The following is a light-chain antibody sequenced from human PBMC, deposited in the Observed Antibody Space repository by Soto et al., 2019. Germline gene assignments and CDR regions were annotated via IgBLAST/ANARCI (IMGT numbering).Light chain of an antibody. V-gene: IGLV2-14*01. Sequence: QSALTQPASVSGSPGQSITISCTGTSSDVGGYKYVSWYQQHPGKVPKLMIYEVSNRPSGVSNRFSGSKSGNTASLTISGRQAEDEADYYCSSYTSSNTLVFGGGTKLTVL. CDR1: SSDVGGYKY. CDR3: SSYTSSNTLV. J-gene: IGLJ2*01. CDR2: EVS.